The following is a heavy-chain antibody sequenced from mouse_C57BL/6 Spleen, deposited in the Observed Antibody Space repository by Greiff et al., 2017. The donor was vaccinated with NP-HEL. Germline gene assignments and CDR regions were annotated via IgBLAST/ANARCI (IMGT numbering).Heavy chain of an antibody. V-gene: IGHV1-26*01. J-gene: IGHJ3*01. Sequence: EVKLMESGPELVKPGASVKISCKASGYTFTDYYMNWVKQSHGKSLEWIGDINPNNGGTSYNQKFKGKATLTVDKSSSTAYMELRSLTSEDSAVYYCARELSWFAYWGQGTLVTVSA. D-gene: IGHD1-1*02. CDR2: INPNNGGT. CDR1: GYTFTDYY. CDR3: ARELSWFAY.